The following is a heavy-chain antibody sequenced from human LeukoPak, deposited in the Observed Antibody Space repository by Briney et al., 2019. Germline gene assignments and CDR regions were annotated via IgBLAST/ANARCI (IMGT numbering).Heavy chain of an antibody. CDR1: GFAFSSYA. CDR3: ARDIGSGSYQFDY. J-gene: IGHJ4*02. CDR2: ISGSGGST. Sequence: PGGSLRLSCAASGFAFSSYAMSWVRQAPGKGLEWVSAISGSGGSTYYADSVKGRFTISRDNAKNSLYLQMNSLRAEDTAVYYCARDIGSGSYQFDYWGQGTLVTVSS. V-gene: IGHV3-23*01. D-gene: IGHD3-10*01.